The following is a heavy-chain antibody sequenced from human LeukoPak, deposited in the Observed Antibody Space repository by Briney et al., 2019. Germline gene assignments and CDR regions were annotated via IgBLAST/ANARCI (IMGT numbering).Heavy chain of an antibody. Sequence: ASVKVSCKASGYTFTGYYMHWVRQAPGQGLEWMGIINPSGGSTSYAQKFQGRVTMTRDTSTSTVYMELSSLRSEDTAVYYCARVVPSGTIDYWGQGTLVTVSS. CDR2: INPSGGST. J-gene: IGHJ4*02. D-gene: IGHD1-26*01. CDR3: ARVVPSGTIDY. CDR1: GYTFTGYY. V-gene: IGHV1-46*01.